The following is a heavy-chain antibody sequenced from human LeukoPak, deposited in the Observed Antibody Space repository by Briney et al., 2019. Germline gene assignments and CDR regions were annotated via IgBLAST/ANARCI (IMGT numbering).Heavy chain of an antibody. CDR3: ARGVDSSGYYYYYYGMDV. J-gene: IGHJ6*02. CDR1: GFTFSSYA. D-gene: IGHD3-22*01. CDR2: ISSNGGST. Sequence: GGSLRLSCAASGFTFSSYAMHWVRQAPGEGLEYVSAISSNGGSTYYANSVKGRFTISRDNSKNTLYLQMGSLRAEDMAVYYCARGVDSSGYYYYYYGMDVWGQGTTVTVSS. V-gene: IGHV3-64*01.